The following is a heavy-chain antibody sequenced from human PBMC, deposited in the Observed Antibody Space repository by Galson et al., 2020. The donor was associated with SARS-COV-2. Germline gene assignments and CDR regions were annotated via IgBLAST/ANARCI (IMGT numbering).Heavy chain of an antibody. CDR2: IYYSGGT. CDR1: GVSVTTYY. Sequence: ASETLSLTCTVSGVSVTTYYWSWIRLPPGKGLEWIGYIYYSGGTNYNPSLKSRVTISVDTSKNQFSLKLNSVTAADTAVYYCARGLNQYYFDDWGQGNLVTVSS. V-gene: IGHV4-59*02. CDR3: ARGLNQYYFDD. J-gene: IGHJ4*02.